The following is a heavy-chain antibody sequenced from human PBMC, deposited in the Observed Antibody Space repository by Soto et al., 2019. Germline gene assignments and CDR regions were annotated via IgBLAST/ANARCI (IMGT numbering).Heavy chain of an antibody. CDR3: ARVVTVVKSFHYWYFDL. J-gene: IGHJ2*01. CDR1: GGTFSSYA. CDR2: IIPIFGTA. Sequence: QVQLVQSGAEVKKPGSSVKVSCKASGGTFSSYAISWVRQAPGQGLVWMGGIIPIFGTANYAQKFQGRVTITADESTSTAYMELSSLRSEATAVYYCARVVTVVKSFHYWYFDLWGRGTLVTVSS. V-gene: IGHV1-69*12. D-gene: IGHD2-15*01.